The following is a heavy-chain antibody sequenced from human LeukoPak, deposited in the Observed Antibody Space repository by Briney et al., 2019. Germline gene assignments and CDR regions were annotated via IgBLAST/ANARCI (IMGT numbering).Heavy chain of an antibody. CDR2: INHSGST. V-gene: IGHV4-34*01. J-gene: IGHJ4*02. D-gene: IGHD6-19*01. CDR3: ALPGYSSGWHYFDY. Sequence: PSETLSLTCAVYGGSFSGYYWSWIRQPPGKGLEWIGEINHSGSTNYNPSLESRVTISVDTSKNQFSLKLSSVTAADTAVYYCALPGYSSGWHYFDYWGQGTLVTVSS. CDR1: GGSFSGYY.